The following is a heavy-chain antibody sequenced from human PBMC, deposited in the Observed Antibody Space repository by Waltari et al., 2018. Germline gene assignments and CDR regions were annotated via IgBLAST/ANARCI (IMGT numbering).Heavy chain of an antibody. D-gene: IGHD3-10*01. CDR1: GYTFTGYY. CDR2: FSPNNGDN. V-gene: IGHV1-2*02. J-gene: IGHJ4*02. Sequence: QVPLAQSGAEEKKPGASVTVTCTAPGYTFTGYYTHWVRQAPGQGLEWMGWFSPNNGDNKYAQKFQGRVTMTRDTSINTAYMELSSLTSDDTAVYYCAREGPGAGNDDFDYWGQGTLVSVSS. CDR3: AREGPGAGNDDFDY.